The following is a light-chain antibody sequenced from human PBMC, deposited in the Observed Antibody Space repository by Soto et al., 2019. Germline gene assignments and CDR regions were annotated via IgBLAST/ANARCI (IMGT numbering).Light chain of an antibody. Sequence: EIVMTQSPATLSVSPGERATLSCRASQYVSNNLAWYHQKPGQAPRLLIYGASTRATGIPARFSGSGSGTEFTLIISSLQSEDFAVYYCQQYHNWPLTFGGGTNVEIK. CDR1: QYVSNN. CDR3: QQYHNWPLT. CDR2: GAS. V-gene: IGKV3D-15*01. J-gene: IGKJ4*01.